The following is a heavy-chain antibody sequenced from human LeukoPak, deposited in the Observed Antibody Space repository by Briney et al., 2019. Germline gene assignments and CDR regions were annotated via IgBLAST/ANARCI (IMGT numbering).Heavy chain of an antibody. V-gene: IGHV3-23*01. J-gene: IGHJ4*02. CDR3: AKCKIAVAGTRGYYFDY. CDR2: ISCSGGST. CDR1: GFTFSSYA. D-gene: IGHD6-19*01. Sequence: GGSLRLSCAASGFTFSSYAMSWVRQAPGKGLEWVSAISCSGGSTYYADSVKARFTISRDNTKNTLYLQMNSLRAEDTAVYYCAKCKIAVAGTRGYYFDYWGQGTLVTVSS.